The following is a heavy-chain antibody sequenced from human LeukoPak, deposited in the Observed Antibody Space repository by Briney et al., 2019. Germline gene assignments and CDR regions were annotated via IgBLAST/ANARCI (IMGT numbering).Heavy chain of an antibody. CDR3: ASRIVVPAAIASDY. Sequence: KPSETLSLTCAVYGRSFSGYYWSWIRQPPGKGLEWIGEINHSGSTNYNPSLKSRVTISVDTSKNQFSLKLSSVTAADTAVYYCASRIVVPAAIASDYWGQGTLVTVSS. CDR1: GRSFSGYY. CDR2: INHSGST. D-gene: IGHD2-2*01. J-gene: IGHJ4*02. V-gene: IGHV4-34*01.